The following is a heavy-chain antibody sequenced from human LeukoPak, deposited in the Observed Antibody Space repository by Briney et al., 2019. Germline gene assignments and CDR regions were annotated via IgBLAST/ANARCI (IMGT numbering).Heavy chain of an antibody. J-gene: IGHJ6*04. CDR2: IYYSGST. V-gene: IGHV4-59*01. CDR3: ARHAQRLRFNYYGMDV. Sequence: SETLSLTCTVSGGSISSYYWSWVRQPPGKGLEWIGYIYYSGSTNYNPSLKSRVTISVDTSKNQFSLKLSSVTAADTAVYYCARHAQRLRFNYYGMDVWGKGTTVTVSS. CDR1: GGSISSYY. D-gene: IGHD6-25*01.